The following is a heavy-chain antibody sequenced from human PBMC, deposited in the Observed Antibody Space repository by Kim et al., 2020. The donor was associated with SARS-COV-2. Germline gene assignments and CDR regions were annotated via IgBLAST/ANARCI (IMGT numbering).Heavy chain of an antibody. Sequence: ASVKVSCKASGYTFTSYGISWVRQAPGQGLEWMGWISAYNGNTNYAQKLQGRVTMTTDTSTSTAYMELRSLRSDDTAVYYCARAVKDTAMVTPDYWGQGTLVTVSS. CDR1: GYTFTSYG. J-gene: IGHJ4*02. CDR3: ARAVKDTAMVTPDY. CDR2: ISAYNGNT. V-gene: IGHV1-18*04. D-gene: IGHD5-18*01.